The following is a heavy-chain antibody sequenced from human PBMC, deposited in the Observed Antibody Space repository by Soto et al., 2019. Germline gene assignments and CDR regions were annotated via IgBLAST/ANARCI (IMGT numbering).Heavy chain of an antibody. J-gene: IGHJ4*02. CDR1: GGSISSSSYY. CDR2: IYYSGST. D-gene: IGHD1-1*01. V-gene: IGHV4-39*01. Sequence: QLQLQESGPGLVKPSETLSLTCTVSGGSISSSSYYWGWIRQPPGKGLEWIGSIYYSGSTYYNPSLKSRVTISVDTSKNQFSLKLSSVTAADTAVYYCARQGSGTSVYYFDYWGQGTLVTVSS. CDR3: ARQGSGTSVYYFDY.